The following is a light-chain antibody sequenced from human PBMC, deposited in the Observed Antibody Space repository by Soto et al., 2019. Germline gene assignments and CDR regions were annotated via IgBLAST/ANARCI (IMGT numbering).Light chain of an antibody. CDR2: GAS. CDR1: QAVTTN. V-gene: IGKV3-15*01. CDR3: RQHNNWHQSFRYT. J-gene: IGKJ2*01. Sequence: ETVMTQSPATLSVSPGERVTLSCRASQAVTTNLAWYHQKSGQAPRLLIYGASTRATGIPARFSGSGSGTEFTLTISNMKSEDSALYYCRQHNNWHQSFRYTCGQGTKVDIK.